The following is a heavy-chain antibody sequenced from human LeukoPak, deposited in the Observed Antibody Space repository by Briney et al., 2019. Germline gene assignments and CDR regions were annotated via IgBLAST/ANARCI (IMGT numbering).Heavy chain of an antibody. Sequence: SETLSLTCTVSGGSISSYYWSWIRQPPGKALEWIGYIYYSGSTNYNPSLKRRVTISVDTSKNQFSLKLSSVTAADTAVYYCARGMYYDSSGYPFDYWGQGTLVTVSS. CDR3: ARGMYYDSSGYPFDY. J-gene: IGHJ4*02. V-gene: IGHV4-59*01. D-gene: IGHD3-22*01. CDR2: IYYSGST. CDR1: GGSISSYY.